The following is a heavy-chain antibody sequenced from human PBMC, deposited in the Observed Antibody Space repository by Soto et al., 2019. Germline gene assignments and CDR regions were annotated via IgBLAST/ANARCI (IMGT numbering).Heavy chain of an antibody. CDR2: IIPIFGIA. CDR1: GGTFSSYA. J-gene: IGHJ6*04. Sequence: ASVKVSCKASGGTFSSYAISWVRQAPGQGLEWMGGIIPIFGIANYAQKFQGRVTITADKSTSTAYMELSSLRSEDTAVYYCAIKLERHYYYAMDVWGKGTTVTVSS. CDR3: AIKLERHYYYAMDV. D-gene: IGHD1-1*01. V-gene: IGHV1-69*10.